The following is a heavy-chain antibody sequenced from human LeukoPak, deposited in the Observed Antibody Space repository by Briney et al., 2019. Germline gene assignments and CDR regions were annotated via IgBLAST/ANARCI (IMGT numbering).Heavy chain of an antibody. V-gene: IGHV1-69*04. CDR3: ARTSGSYYGMDV. Sequence: SVKVSCKASGGTFSSYAISWVRQAPGQGLEWMGRIIPILGIANYAQKFQGRVTITADKSTSTAYMELSSLRSEDTAVYYCARTSGSYYGMDVWGQGTTVTVSS. CDR1: GGTFSSYA. CDR2: IIPILGIA. J-gene: IGHJ6*02.